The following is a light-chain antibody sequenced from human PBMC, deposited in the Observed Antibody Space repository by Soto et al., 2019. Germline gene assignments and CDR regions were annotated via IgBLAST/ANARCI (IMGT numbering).Light chain of an antibody. CDR3: SSYTSDTTGV. Sequence: QSALTQPASVSGSPGQSIAISCTGTRSDVGGYNYVSWYQQHPGKAPKLMIYDVITRPSGVSNRFSGSKSGNTAALTISGLQAEDEADYYCSSYTSDTTGVFGTGTKVTVL. CDR2: DVI. V-gene: IGLV2-14*03. J-gene: IGLJ1*01. CDR1: RSDVGGYNY.